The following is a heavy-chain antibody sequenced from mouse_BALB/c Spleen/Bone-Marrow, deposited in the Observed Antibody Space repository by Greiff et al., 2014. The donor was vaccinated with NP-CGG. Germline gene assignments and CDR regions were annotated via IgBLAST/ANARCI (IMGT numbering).Heavy chain of an antibody. CDR1: GFTFTDYY. CDR2: IRNKANGYTT. J-gene: IGHJ1*01. D-gene: IGHD1-1*01. Sequence: EVKLVESGGGLVQPGGSLRLSCATSGFTFTDYYMSWVRQTPGKALEWLGFIRNKANGYTTDYSVSVKGRFTISRDNSQSILYLQMNTLRAEDSATYYCARDENYDIYWYFDVWAQGPRSPSPQ. V-gene: IGHV7-3*02. CDR3: ARDENYDIYWYFDV.